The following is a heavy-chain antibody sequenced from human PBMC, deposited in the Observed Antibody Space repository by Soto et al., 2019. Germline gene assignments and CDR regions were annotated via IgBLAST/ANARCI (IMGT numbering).Heavy chain of an antibody. Sequence: QITLKESGPTLVKPTQTLTLTCTLSGFSLSTSGVAVSWIRQPLGIALEWLALIYSDDDKRYSPSLKSKLIFAKDTSKNQVVLTMTNMDPMDTATYYCARTYYDILTGYYNPWYFDLWGRGSLVTVSS. CDR2: IYSDDDK. D-gene: IGHD3-9*01. CDR3: ARTYYDILTGYYNPWYFDL. J-gene: IGHJ2*01. CDR1: GFSLSTSGVA. V-gene: IGHV2-5*02.